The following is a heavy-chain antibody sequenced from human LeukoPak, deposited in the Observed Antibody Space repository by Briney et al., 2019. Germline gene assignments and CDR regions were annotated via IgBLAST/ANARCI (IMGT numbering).Heavy chain of an antibody. CDR3: ARHVGPETYYYYYYGMDV. D-gene: IGHD1-26*01. CDR1: GGSISSYY. Sequence: SETLSLTCTVSGGSISSYYWSWIRQPPGKGLEWIGHIYYTGSTNYNPALKSRVTISVDTAKNQFSLKLSSVTAADTAVYYCARHVGPETYYYYYYGMDVWGQGTTVTVSS. V-gene: IGHV4-59*08. CDR2: IYYTGST. J-gene: IGHJ6*02.